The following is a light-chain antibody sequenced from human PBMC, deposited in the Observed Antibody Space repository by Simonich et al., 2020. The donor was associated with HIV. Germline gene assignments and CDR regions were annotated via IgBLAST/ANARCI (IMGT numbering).Light chain of an antibody. V-gene: IGLV2-14*03. CDR3: SSYTSSSTLV. CDR2: DVS. J-gene: IGLJ3*02. Sequence: QSALTQPASVSGSPGQSITISCTGTSSDVGGYNYVSWYQHHPGKATKLRIYDVSKRPSGVSNRFSGSKSGNTASLTISGLQAEDEADYYCSSYTSSSTLVFGGGTKLTVL. CDR1: SSDVGGYNY.